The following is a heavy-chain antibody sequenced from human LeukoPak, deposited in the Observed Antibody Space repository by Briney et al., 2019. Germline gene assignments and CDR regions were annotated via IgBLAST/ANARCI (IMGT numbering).Heavy chain of an antibody. J-gene: IGHJ4*02. V-gene: IGHV4-34*01. CDR1: GGSFSGYY. CDR3: ARGMLRGRKAGYCSGGSCYSFADY. CDR2: INHSGST. D-gene: IGHD2-15*01. Sequence: TSETLSLTCAVYGGSFSGYYWSWIRQPPGKGLEWIGDINHSGSTNYHPSLKSRVTISVDTSKNQLSLKLSSVTAADTAVYYCARGMLRGRKAGYCSGGSCYSFADYWGQGTLVTVSS.